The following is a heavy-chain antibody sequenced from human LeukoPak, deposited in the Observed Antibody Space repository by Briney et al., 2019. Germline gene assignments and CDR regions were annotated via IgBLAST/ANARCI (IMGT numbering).Heavy chain of an antibody. CDR3: TRPSYDSSVSGVVY. J-gene: IGHJ4*02. CDR1: GFTFSGSA. Sequence: GGSLKLSCATSGFTFSGSAIHWVRQASGKGLEWVGRIRSKANSYATTDAASVKGRFTISRDDSKNTAYLQMNSLKTEDTAVYYCTRPSYDSSVSGVVYWGQGALVTVSS. D-gene: IGHD3-22*01. CDR2: IRSKANSYAT. V-gene: IGHV3-73*01.